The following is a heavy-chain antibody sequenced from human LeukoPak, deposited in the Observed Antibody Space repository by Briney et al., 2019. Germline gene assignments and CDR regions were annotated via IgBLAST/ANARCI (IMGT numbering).Heavy chain of an antibody. Sequence: GASVKVSCKASGYTFTSYGISWVRQAPGQGLEWMGWINPNSGGTNYAQKFQGRVTMTRDTSISTAYMELSRLRSDDTAVYYCASSSARPYYYYMDVWGKGTTVTVSS. CDR2: INPNSGGT. D-gene: IGHD3-22*01. CDR3: ASSSARPYYYYMDV. J-gene: IGHJ6*03. CDR1: GYTFTSYG. V-gene: IGHV1-2*02.